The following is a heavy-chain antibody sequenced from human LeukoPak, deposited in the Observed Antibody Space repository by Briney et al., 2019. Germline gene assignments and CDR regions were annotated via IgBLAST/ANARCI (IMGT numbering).Heavy chain of an antibody. V-gene: IGHV1-24*01. D-gene: IGHD4-17*01. J-gene: IGHJ6*02. Sequence: ASVKVSCKVSGYTLTELSMHWVRQAPGKGLEWMGGFDPEDGETIYAQKFQGRVTTTEDTSTDTAYMELSSLRSEDTAVYYCATAFPPPSYGDYIVYYYYGMDVWGQGTTVTVSS. CDR2: FDPEDGET. CDR1: GYTLTELS. CDR3: ATAFPPPSYGDYIVYYYYGMDV.